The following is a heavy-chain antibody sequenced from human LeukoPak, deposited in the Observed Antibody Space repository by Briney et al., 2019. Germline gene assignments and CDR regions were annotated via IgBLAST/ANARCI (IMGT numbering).Heavy chain of an antibody. CDR2: MKHSGST. CDR3: ARGVVVPAAMRGYYYYYGMDV. CDR1: GASFNDYY. D-gene: IGHD2-2*01. Sequence: SEILSLTCAVYGASFNDYYWSWIRQPPGKGLEWIGEMKHSGSTSYNPSLKSRVTISVDTSKNQFSLKLNSVTAADTAVYYCARGVVVPAAMRGYYYYYGMDVWGKGTTVTVSS. J-gene: IGHJ6*04. V-gene: IGHV4-34*01.